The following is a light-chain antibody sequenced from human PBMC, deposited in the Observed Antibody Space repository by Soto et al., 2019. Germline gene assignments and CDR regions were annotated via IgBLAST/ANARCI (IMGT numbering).Light chain of an antibody. J-gene: IGKJ1*01. CDR2: LAS. CDR1: QSVSSSY. CDR3: PQYGSSPPWT. Sequence: EIVLTQSPGTLSLSPGERATLSCRASQSVSSSYLAWYQQKPGQAPRLLIYLASSRATGIPDRFSGSGSGTDFTLTISRLEPEDFAVYYCPQYGSSPPWTFGQGTKVEIK. V-gene: IGKV3-20*01.